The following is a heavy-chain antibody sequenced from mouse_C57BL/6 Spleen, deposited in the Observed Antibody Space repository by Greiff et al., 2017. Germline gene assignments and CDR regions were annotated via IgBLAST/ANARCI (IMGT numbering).Heavy chain of an antibody. CDR1: GYTLTGYW. J-gene: IGHJ1*03. D-gene: IGHD1-1*01. CDR2: ILPGSGSN. Sequence: VQLQQSGAELMKPGASVKLSCKATGYTLTGYWIEWVKQRPGHGLEWIGEILPGSGSNNYHEKFKGKATFTADTSSNTAYMQRSSLTTEDSAIYYCAREYYGSRYFDVWGTGTTVTVSS. CDR3: AREYYGSRYFDV. V-gene: IGHV1-9*01.